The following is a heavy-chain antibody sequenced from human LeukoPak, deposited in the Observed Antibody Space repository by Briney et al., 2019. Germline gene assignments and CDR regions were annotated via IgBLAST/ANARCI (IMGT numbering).Heavy chain of an antibody. V-gene: IGHV4-59*01. J-gene: IGHJ5*02. CDR1: GGSISSYY. D-gene: IGHD3-10*01. CDR3: ARGGYYGSGNDFRFDP. Sequence: SETLSLTCTVSGGSISSYYWSWIRQPPGKGLEWIAYIYYSGSTNYNPSLKSRVTISVDASKNQFSLKLSSVTAADTAVYYCARGGYYGSGNDFRFDPWGQGTLVTVSS. CDR2: IYYSGST.